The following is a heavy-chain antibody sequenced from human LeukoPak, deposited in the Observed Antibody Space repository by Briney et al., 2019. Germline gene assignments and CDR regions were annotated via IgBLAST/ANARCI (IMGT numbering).Heavy chain of an antibody. CDR1: GGTFSSYA. D-gene: IGHD5-18*01. J-gene: IGHJ4*02. V-gene: IGHV1-69*05. Sequence: SVKVSCKASGGTFSSYAISWVRQAPGQGLEWMGGIIPIFGTANYAQKFQGRVTITTDESTSTAYMELSSLRSEDTAVYYCAREFTSGYSYGFFDYWGQGTLVTVSS. CDR2: IIPIFGTA. CDR3: AREFTSGYSYGFFDY.